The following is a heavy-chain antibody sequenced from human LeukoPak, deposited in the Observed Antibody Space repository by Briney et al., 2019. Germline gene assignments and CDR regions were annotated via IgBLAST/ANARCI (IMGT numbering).Heavy chain of an antibody. Sequence: PGGSLRLSCAASGFTFSSYSMNWVRQAPGRGLEWVASISTSSSYINYADSVKGRFTISRDNAKNSLYLQMSSLRAEDTAVYYCARDPLRGPVHLAYWGQGTLVTVSS. CDR1: GFTFSSYS. CDR3: ARDPLRGPVHLAY. CDR2: ISTSSSYI. J-gene: IGHJ4*02. V-gene: IGHV3-21*01. D-gene: IGHD4-17*01.